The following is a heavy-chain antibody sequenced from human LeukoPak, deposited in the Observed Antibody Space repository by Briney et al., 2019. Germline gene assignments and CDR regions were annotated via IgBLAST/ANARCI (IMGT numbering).Heavy chain of an antibody. V-gene: IGHV1-2*06. Sequence: GASVKVSCKASGYTFTGYYMHWVRQAPGQGLEWMGRINPNSGGTNYAQKFQGRVTMTRDTSISIAYMELSRLRSDDTAVYYCARAPEADSSGYYHFDYWGQGTLVTVSS. CDR3: ARAPEADSSGYYHFDY. CDR1: GYTFTGYY. CDR2: INPNSGGT. D-gene: IGHD3-22*01. J-gene: IGHJ4*02.